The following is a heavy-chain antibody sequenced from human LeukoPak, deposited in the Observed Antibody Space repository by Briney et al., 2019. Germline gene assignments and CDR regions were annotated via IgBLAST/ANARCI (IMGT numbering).Heavy chain of an antibody. CDR3: ARDTYTNIAAPDS. CDR1: GFTFSSYP. D-gene: IGHD6-6*01. J-gene: IGHJ4*02. CDR2: ISYGGSDK. Sequence: GGSLRLSCAASGFTFSSYPMHWVRQAPGKGLEWVAVISYGGSDKYYADSVKGRFTISRDNSENTLFLQMNSLRADDTAVYYCARDTYTNIAAPDSWGQGTLVTVSS. V-gene: IGHV3-30*01.